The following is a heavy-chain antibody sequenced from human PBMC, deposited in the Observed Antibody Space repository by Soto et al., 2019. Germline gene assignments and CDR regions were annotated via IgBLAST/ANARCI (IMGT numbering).Heavy chain of an antibody. Sequence: PGGSLRLSCAAHGFTFSNYAMSWVRQAPGKGLEWVSSISGSGGSTYYADSVTGRFTISRDNSKNTLYLQMNSLRAEDTAIYYCAKDKVATIYKACSNYGMDVWGQGTTVTVSS. CDR3: AKDKVATIYKACSNYGMDV. J-gene: IGHJ6*02. CDR1: GFTFSNYA. CDR2: ISGSGGST. D-gene: IGHD5-12*01. V-gene: IGHV3-23*01.